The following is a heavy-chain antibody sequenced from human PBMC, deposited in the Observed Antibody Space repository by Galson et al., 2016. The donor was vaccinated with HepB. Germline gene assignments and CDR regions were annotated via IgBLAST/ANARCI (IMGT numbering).Heavy chain of an antibody. D-gene: IGHD3-10*01. Sequence: SLRLSCAASGFTFGSNGMNWVRQAPGQGLEWVSSINSGSSYIYYADSVQGRVTISRDNATSTLYLQMNSLRTEDTAVYYCARAGSGTSKDYYYYGMDVWGQGTTVTVSS. CDR3: ARAGSGTSKDYYYYGMDV. CDR1: GFTFGSNG. J-gene: IGHJ6*02. V-gene: IGHV3-21*01. CDR2: INSGSSYI.